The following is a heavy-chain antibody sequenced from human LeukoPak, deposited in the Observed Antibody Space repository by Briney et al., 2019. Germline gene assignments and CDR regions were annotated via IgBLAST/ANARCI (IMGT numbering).Heavy chain of an antibody. V-gene: IGHV3-21*01. Sequence: GGSLRLSCAASGFTFSSYNMNWVRQAPGKGLEWVSSISSSSSYIYYADSVKGRFTISRDNAKNSLCLQMNSLRAEDTAIYYCARDFFDYWGQGTLVTVSS. CDR3: ARDFFDY. CDR2: ISSSSSYI. CDR1: GFTFSSYN. J-gene: IGHJ4*02.